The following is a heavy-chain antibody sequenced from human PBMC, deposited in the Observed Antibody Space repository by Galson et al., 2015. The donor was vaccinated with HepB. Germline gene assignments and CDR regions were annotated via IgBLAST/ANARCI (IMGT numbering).Heavy chain of an antibody. Sequence: CAISGDSVSSDSAAWNWIRQSPSRGLEWLGRTYYRSKWYNDYAVSVKSRLAINPDTSKNQFSLQLNSVTPEDTAVYYCARGFPRYFDYWGQGTLVTVSS. D-gene: IGHD2/OR15-2a*01. CDR2: TYYRSKWYN. CDR1: GDSVSSDSAA. V-gene: IGHV6-1*01. J-gene: IGHJ4*02. CDR3: ARGFPRYFDY.